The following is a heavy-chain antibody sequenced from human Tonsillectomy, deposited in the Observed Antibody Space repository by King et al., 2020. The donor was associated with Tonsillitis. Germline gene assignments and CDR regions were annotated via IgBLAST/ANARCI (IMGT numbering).Heavy chain of an antibody. J-gene: IGHJ3*02. V-gene: IGHV3-9*01. CDR2: ISWNSGSI. D-gene: IGHD3-22*01. Sequence: VQLVESGGGLVQPGRSLRLSCAASGFTFDDYAMHWVRQAPGKGLEWVSGISWNSGSICYADSVKGRFTISRDNAKNSLYLQMNSLRAEDTALYYCAKDMGVSSGRPDAFDIWGQGTMVTVSS. CDR1: GFTFDDYA. CDR3: AKDMGVSSGRPDAFDI.